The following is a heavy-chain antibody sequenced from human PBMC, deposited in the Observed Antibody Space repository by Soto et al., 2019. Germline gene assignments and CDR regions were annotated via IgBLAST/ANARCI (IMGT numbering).Heavy chain of an antibody. CDR1: GFTFSSYD. CDR3: ARAAMTTVAYYYYYGMDV. V-gene: IGHV3-13*01. CDR2: IGTAGDT. J-gene: IGHJ6*02. D-gene: IGHD4-17*01. Sequence: EVQLVESGGGLVQPGGSLRLSCAASGFTFSSYDMHWVRQATGKGLEWVSAIGTAGDTYYPGSVKGRFTISRENAKNSLYLQMNSLRAGDTAVHYCARAAMTTVAYYYYYGMDVWGQGTTVTVSS.